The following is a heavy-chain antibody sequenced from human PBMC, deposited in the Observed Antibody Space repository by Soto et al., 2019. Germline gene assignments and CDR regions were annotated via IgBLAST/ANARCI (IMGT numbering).Heavy chain of an antibody. CDR1: GDSITSGVHY. Sequence: PSETLSLTCTVSGDSITSGVHYWSWIRQHPGKGLEWIGYIFYSGVSYYNPSLRSRVNISLEASTSPVSLGLDSVTAADTAVYYCARLGAFYQTVDPWGPGTLVTVSS. J-gene: IGHJ5*02. V-gene: IGHV4-30-4*08. CDR3: ARLGAFYQTVDP. D-gene: IGHD3-3*02. CDR2: IFYSGVS.